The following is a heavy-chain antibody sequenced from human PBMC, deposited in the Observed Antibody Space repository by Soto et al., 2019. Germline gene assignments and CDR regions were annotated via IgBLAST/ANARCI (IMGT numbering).Heavy chain of an antibody. J-gene: IGHJ4*02. CDR2: IYRTGST. CDR1: GGSFTSNNW. V-gene: IGHV4-4*02. D-gene: IGHD1-7*01. Sequence: XATLSLTCAVSGGSFTSNNWWTWVRQPPGQGLEWIGEIYRTGSTNYNPSLKSRVTISLDKSENQFSLKVTSLTAADTAVYYCARRDPGTSVDYWGQGTLVTVSS. CDR3: ARRDPGTSVDY.